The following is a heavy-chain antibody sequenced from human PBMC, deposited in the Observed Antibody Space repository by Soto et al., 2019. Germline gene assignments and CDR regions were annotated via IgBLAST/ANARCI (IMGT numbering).Heavy chain of an antibody. D-gene: IGHD6-19*01. V-gene: IGHV3-23*01. CDR3: AKDSAVADFAAATFDI. J-gene: IGHJ3*02. CDR2: ISGSGVST. CDR1: GFTFSSYA. Sequence: GGSLRLSCAASGFTFSSYAMSWVRQAPGKGLEWVSGISGSGVSTYYADSVKGRFTISRDNSKNSLYLQMNSLRAEDTAVYYCAKDSAVADFAAATFDICGQGKVVTISS.